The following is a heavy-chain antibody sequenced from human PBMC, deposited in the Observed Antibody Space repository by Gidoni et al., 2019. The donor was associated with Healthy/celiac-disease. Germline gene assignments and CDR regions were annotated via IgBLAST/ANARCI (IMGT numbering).Heavy chain of an antibody. Sequence: QLQLQESGPGLVKPSETLSLTCTVSGGSISSSSYYWGWIRQPPGKGLEWIGSIYYSGSTYYNPYLKSRVTISVDTSKNQFSLKLSSVTAADTAVYYCASLDASIAAAWGQGTLVTVSS. CDR3: ASLDASIAAA. D-gene: IGHD6-13*01. CDR1: GGSISSSSYY. CDR2: IYYSGST. J-gene: IGHJ5*02. V-gene: IGHV4-39*01.